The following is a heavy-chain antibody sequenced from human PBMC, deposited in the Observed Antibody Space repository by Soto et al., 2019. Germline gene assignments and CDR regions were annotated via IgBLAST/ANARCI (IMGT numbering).Heavy chain of an antibody. Sequence: QVQLVQSGAEVKKPGASVKVSCEASGYTFTAYYIHWVRQAPGQGLEWMGWINPNSGGTNNAQKFQGRVTMTRDTSISTAYMELSSLRYDDTAVYYCARKTDGSGTHPRAFYFDLWGQGTLVTLSS. CDR2: INPNSGGT. J-gene: IGHJ4*02. D-gene: IGHD3-10*01. CDR3: ARKTDGSGTHPRAFYFDL. V-gene: IGHV1-2*02. CDR1: GYTFTAYY.